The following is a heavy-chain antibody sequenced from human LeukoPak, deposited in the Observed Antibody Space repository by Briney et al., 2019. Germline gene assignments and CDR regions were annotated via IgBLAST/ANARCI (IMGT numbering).Heavy chain of an antibody. J-gene: IGHJ5*02. CDR3: ARDEGYYYDSSGSSSVFDP. CDR1: GGTFSSYA. D-gene: IGHD3-22*01. Sequence: GASVKVSCKASGGTFSSYAISWVRQAPGQGLEWMEGIIPIFGTANYAQKFQGRVTITADESTSTAYMELSSLRSEDTAVYYCARDEGYYYDSSGSSSVFDPWGQGTLVTVSS. V-gene: IGHV1-69*01. CDR2: IIPIFGTA.